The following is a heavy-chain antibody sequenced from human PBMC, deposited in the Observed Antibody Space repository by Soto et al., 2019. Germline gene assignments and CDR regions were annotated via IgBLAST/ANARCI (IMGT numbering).Heavy chain of an antibody. D-gene: IGHD2-15*01. CDR3: ARDYPGYGCSGGSCYFFY. J-gene: IGHJ4*02. CDR1: GGTFSSYA. CDR2: IIPIFGTA. Sequence: GASVKVSCKASGGTFSSYAISWARQAPGQGLEWMGGIIPIFGTANYAQKFQGRVTITADESTSTAYMELSSLRSEDTAVYYCARDYPGYGCSGGSCYFFYWGQGTLVTVSS. V-gene: IGHV1-69*13.